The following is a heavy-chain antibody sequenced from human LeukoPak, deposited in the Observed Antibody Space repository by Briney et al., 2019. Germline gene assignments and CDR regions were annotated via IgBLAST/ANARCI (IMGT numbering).Heavy chain of an antibody. D-gene: IGHD1-20*01. Sequence: PGGSPRLSCAASGFTFRSYWMRWVRQAPGKRLVWVSRINSDGSSTSYADSVKGRFTISRDNAKNTLYLQMNSLRAEDTAVYYCASNWNQDYWGQGTLVNVSS. CDR3: ASNWNQDY. CDR2: INSDGSST. CDR1: GFTFRSYW. V-gene: IGHV3-74*01. J-gene: IGHJ4*02.